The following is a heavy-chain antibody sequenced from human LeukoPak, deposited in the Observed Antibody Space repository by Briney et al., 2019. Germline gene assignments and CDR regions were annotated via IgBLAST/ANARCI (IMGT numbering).Heavy chain of an antibody. V-gene: IGHV3-30*03. J-gene: IGHJ4*02. CDR3: ARGSEKGYYDFWSGYSSSGLEY. CDR2: ISYDGSKK. D-gene: IGHD3-3*01. CDR1: GFTFNKFG. Sequence: PGGSLRLSCVASGFTFNKFGMHWVRQAPGKGLEWVSVISYDGSKKYYADSVKGRFTISREDSKNTLYLQMGSLRPDDTAVYYCARGSEKGYYDFWSGYSSSGLEYWGQGTLVTVSS.